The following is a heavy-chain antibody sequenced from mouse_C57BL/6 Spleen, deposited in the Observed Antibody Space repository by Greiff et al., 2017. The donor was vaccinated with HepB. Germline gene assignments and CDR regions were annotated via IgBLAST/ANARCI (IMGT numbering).Heavy chain of an antibody. Sequence: EVQRVESGGGLVQPKGSLKLSCAASGFTFNTYAMHWVRQAPGKGLEWVARIRSKSSNYATYYADSVKDRFTISRDDSQSMLYLQMNNLKTEDTAMYYCVRGGTRSNYFDYWGQGTTLTVSS. D-gene: IGHD3-1*01. J-gene: IGHJ2*01. CDR3: VRGGTRSNYFDY. CDR1: GFTFNTYA. V-gene: IGHV10-3*01. CDR2: IRSKSSNYAT.